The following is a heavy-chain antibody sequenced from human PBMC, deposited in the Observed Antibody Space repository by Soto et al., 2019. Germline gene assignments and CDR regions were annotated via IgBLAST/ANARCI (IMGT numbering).Heavy chain of an antibody. Sequence: SETLSLTCAVYGGSFSGYYWTWIRQPPGTGLEWIGEINHSGSTNYNPSLKSRVTISVDTSKNQFSLKLSSVTAADTAVYYCARVAVTYYYYGMDVWGQGTTVTVSS. D-gene: IGHD4-17*01. CDR3: ARVAVTYYYYGMDV. CDR1: GGSFSGYY. V-gene: IGHV4-34*01. J-gene: IGHJ6*02. CDR2: INHSGST.